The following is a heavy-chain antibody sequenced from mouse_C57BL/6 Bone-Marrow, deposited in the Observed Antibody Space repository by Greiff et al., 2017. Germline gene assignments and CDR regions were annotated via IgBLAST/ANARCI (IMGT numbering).Heavy chain of an antibody. CDR2: IDPSDSYT. CDR3: ARGERFAY. J-gene: IGHJ3*01. Sequence: QVQLQQPGAELVMPGASVKLSCKASGYTFTSYWMHWVKQRPGQGLEWIGEIDPSDSYTNYNQKVKGKSTLTVDKSSSTAYMQLSSLTSEDSAVYYCARGERFAYWGQGTLVTVSA. V-gene: IGHV1-69*01. CDR1: GYTFTSYW.